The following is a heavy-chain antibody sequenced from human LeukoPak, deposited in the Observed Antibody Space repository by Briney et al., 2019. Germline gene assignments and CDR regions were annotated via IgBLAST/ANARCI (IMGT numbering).Heavy chain of an antibody. CDR3: ARAGYCGDAGCRGGSAFDV. CDR1: GYTFSNYD. Sequence: ASVKLSCKTSGYTFSNYDVYWVRQAPGQGLECMGWISAYNGDTRYAQILQGRFTVTTDTSTSTAYMELRSLTYDDTAVYYCARAGYCGDAGCRGGSAFDVWGQGTMVTVSS. J-gene: IGHJ3*01. CDR2: ISAYNGDT. V-gene: IGHV1-18*01. D-gene: IGHD2-21*01.